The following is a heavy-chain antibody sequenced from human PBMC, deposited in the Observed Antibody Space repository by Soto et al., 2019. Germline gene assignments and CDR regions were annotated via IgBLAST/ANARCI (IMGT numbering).Heavy chain of an antibody. D-gene: IGHD3-22*01. CDR3: ARRLYYDSSGFEGGGMDV. CDR1: GGYISSISYC. Sequence: SETLSLTCTVSGGYISSISYCWGWIRQPPGKGLEWIGSIYYSGSTYYNPSLKSRVTISVDTSKNQFSLKLSSVTAADTAVYYCARRLYYDSSGFEGGGMDVWGQGTTVTVSS. V-gene: IGHV4-39*01. CDR2: IYYSGST. J-gene: IGHJ6*02.